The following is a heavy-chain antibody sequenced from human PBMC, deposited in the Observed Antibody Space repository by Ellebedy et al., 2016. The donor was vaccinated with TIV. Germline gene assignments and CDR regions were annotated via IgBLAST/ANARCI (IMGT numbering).Heavy chain of an antibody. V-gene: IGHV1-18*01. Sequence: AASVKVSCKASAYTFTNYGVTWVRQAPGQGLEWMGWISAYNGNTNYAQKLQGRVTMTTDTSTNTAYMDLRSLRSEDTAVYYCARSGAIVATGKNDYWGQGTLVTVSS. CDR1: AYTFTNYG. CDR2: ISAYNGNT. J-gene: IGHJ4*02. CDR3: ARSGAIVATGKNDY. D-gene: IGHD6-13*01.